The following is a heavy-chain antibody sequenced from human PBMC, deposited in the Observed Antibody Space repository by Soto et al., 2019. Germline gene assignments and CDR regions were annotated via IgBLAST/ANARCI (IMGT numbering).Heavy chain of an antibody. CDR3: APRPGGGGY. Sequence: EVQLVESGGGLIQPGGSLRLSCAVSGFTVSNNYMSWVRQAPGKGLEGVSVIYSGGYTAYGDSVKGRFTISRDNSKNTLFLKMKTLGAADKAGVSGAPRPGGGGYWGQGTLVTVSS. V-gene: IGHV3-53*01. CDR2: IYSGGYT. CDR1: GFTVSNNY. J-gene: IGHJ4*02. D-gene: IGHD3-10*01.